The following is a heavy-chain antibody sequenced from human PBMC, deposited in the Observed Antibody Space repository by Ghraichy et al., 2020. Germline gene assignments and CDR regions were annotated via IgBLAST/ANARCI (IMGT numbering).Heavy chain of an antibody. D-gene: IGHD6-19*01. CDR1: GFTFSSYE. Sequence: GGSLRLSCAASGFTFSSYEMNWVRQAPGKGLEWVSYISSSASTIYYADSVKGRFTISRDNAKNSLFLQMNSLRAEDTAVYYCAREGTSGWDYWGQGTLVTVSS. V-gene: IGHV3-48*03. J-gene: IGHJ4*02. CDR2: ISSSASTI. CDR3: AREGTSGWDY.